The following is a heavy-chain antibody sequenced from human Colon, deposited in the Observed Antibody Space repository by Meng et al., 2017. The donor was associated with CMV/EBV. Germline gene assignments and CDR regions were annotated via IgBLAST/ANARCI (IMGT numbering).Heavy chain of an antibody. D-gene: IGHD2-2*01. J-gene: IGHJ4*02. CDR1: GDRVSTYSAA. CDR3: ARAYASGYLDF. V-gene: IGHV6-1*01. Sequence: SQTRSLTGAISGDRVSTYSAAWHWIRQSPSRGLEWLGRTYYRDKWYIDYAVSLKSRITITPETSKNEFSLQLNSVTPEDTAVYYCARAYASGYLDFWGQGTLVTVSS. CDR2: TYYRDKWYI.